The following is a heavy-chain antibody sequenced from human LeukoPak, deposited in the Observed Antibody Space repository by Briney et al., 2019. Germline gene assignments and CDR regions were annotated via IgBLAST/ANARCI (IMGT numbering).Heavy chain of an antibody. Sequence: GASVKVSCKASGYTFTDYYNHWVRQAPGQGLEWMGWINPNSGGTNYAQKFQGRVTMTRDTSITTAYMELSSLRSDDTAVYYCASKGSGYCSSTSCQGAFDIWGQGTMVTVSS. CDR2: INPNSGGT. J-gene: IGHJ3*02. CDR1: GYTFTDYY. CDR3: ASKGSGYCSSTSCQGAFDI. D-gene: IGHD2-2*01. V-gene: IGHV1-2*02.